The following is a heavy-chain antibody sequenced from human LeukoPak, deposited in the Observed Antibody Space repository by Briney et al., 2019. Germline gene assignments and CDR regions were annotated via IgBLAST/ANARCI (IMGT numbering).Heavy chain of an antibody. Sequence: ASVKVSCKASGGTFSSYAISWVRQAPGKGLEWMGGFDPEDGETIYAQKFQGRVTMTEDTSTDTAYMELSSLRSEDTAVYYCARGSVWRGHDFWGQGTLVTVSS. CDR2: FDPEDGET. CDR3: ARGSVWRGHDF. D-gene: IGHD3-3*01. V-gene: IGHV1-24*01. CDR1: GGTFSSYA. J-gene: IGHJ4*02.